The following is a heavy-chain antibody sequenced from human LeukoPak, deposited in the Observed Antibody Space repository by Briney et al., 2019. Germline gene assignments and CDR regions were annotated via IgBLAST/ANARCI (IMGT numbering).Heavy chain of an antibody. D-gene: IGHD2-2*01. CDR1: GGSISSSSYY. CDR2: IYYSGST. CDR3: ARSLKSGQLLIRGIDY. Sequence: ASETLSLTXTVSGGSISSSSYYWGWIRQPPGKGLEWIGSIYYSGSTYYNPSLKSRVTISVDTSKNQFSLKLSSVTAADTAVYYCARSLKSGQLLIRGIDYWGQGTLVTVSS. V-gene: IGHV4-39*01. J-gene: IGHJ4*02.